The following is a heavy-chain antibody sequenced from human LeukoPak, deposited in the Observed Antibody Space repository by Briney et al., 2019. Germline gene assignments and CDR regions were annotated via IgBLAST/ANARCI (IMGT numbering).Heavy chain of an antibody. Sequence: GASVKVSCKASGGTFSSYAISWVRQAPGQGLEWMGGIIPIFGTANYAQKFQGRVTITADESTSTAYMELSSLRSEDTAVYYCARDAAGKGHYYGSGSYYNVMYYYYMDVWGKGTTVTISS. J-gene: IGHJ6*03. CDR1: GGTFSSYA. CDR3: ARDAAGKGHYYGSGSYYNVMYYYYMDV. V-gene: IGHV1-69*13. CDR2: IIPIFGTA. D-gene: IGHD3-10*01.